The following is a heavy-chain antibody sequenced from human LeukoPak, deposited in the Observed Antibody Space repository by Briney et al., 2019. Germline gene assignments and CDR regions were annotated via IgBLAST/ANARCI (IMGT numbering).Heavy chain of an antibody. CDR2: IYYSGST. CDR3: ARVPYSSSWYGYGWFDP. J-gene: IGHJ5*02. CDR1: GGSISSYY. Sequence: SETLSLTCTVSGGSISSYYWSWIRQPPGKGLEWIGYIYYSGSTNYNPSLKSRVTISVGTSKNQFSLKLSSVTAADTAVYYCARVPYSSSWYGYGWFDPWGQGTLVTVSS. V-gene: IGHV4-59*01. D-gene: IGHD6-13*01.